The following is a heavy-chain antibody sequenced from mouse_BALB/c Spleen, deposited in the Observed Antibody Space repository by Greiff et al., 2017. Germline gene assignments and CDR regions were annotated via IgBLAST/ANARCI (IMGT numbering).Heavy chain of an antibody. Sequence: EVKLMESGGDLVKPGGSLKLSCAASGFTFSSYGMSWVRQTPDKRLEWVATISSGGSYTYYPDSVKGRFTISRDNAKNTLYLQMSSLKSEDTAMYYCARVITTGAYYAMDYWGQGTSVTVSS. CDR2: ISSGGSYT. V-gene: IGHV5-6*01. J-gene: IGHJ4*01. CDR3: ARVITTGAYYAMDY. D-gene: IGHD2-4*01. CDR1: GFTFSSYG.